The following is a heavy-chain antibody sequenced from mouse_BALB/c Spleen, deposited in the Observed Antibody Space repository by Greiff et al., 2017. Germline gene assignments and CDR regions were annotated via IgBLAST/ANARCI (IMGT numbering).Heavy chain of an antibody. D-gene: IGHD2-3*01. CDR2: ISSGGSYT. J-gene: IGHJ2*01. V-gene: IGHV5-6*01. CDR3: ARQRETYDGYLDY. Sequence: EVKLQESGGDLVKPGGSLKLSCAASGFTFSSYGMSWVRQTPDKRLEWVATISSGGSYTYYPDSVKGRFTISRDNAKNTLYLQMSSLKSEDTAMYYCARQRETYDGYLDYWGQGTTLTVSS. CDR1: GFTFSSYG.